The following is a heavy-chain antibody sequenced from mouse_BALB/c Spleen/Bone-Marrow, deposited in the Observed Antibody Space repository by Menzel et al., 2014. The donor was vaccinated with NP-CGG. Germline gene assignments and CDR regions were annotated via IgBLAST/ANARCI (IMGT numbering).Heavy chain of an antibody. V-gene: IGHV5-6-4*01. CDR2: ISSGGRYT. CDR1: GFTFSSST. CDR3: ARGEGYLDY. J-gene: IGHJ2*01. Sequence: DVQLVESGGGLVKPGGSLKLSCTASGFTFSSSTMSWVRQTPEKRLEWVASISSGGRYTFYPDSVKGRFTISRDNAKNTLYLQMSXLKXEDTXMXYCARGEGYLDYWGQGTTLTVSS.